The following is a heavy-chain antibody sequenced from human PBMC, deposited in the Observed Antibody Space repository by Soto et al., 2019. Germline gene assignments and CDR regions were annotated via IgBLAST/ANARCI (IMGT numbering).Heavy chain of an antibody. CDR2: ISAHNGNT. V-gene: IGHV1-18*01. Sequence: QVHLVQSGAEVKKPGASVKVSCKGSGYTFTSYGMTWVRQAPGQGLEWMGWISAHNGNTDYAQKLQGIGTVTTDTSTSTAYRELSCLCFDDTAVYYCARGRYGGYWGQGALVTVSS. CDR3: ARGRYGGY. J-gene: IGHJ4*02. CDR1: GYTFTSYG. D-gene: IGHD3-10*01.